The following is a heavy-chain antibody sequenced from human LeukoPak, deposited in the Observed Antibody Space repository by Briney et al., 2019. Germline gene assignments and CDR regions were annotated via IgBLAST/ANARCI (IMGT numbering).Heavy chain of an antibody. V-gene: IGHV1-69*05. Sequence: SVKVSCKASGYSFTGYYMHWVRQAPGQGLEWMGGIIPIFGTANYAQKFQGRVTITTDESTSTAYMELSSLRSEDTAVYYCAREAGSGSYYFLTGYYYMDVWGKGTTVTVSS. J-gene: IGHJ6*03. CDR2: IIPIFGTA. CDR1: GYSFTGYY. D-gene: IGHD1-26*01. CDR3: AREAGSGSYYFLTGYYYMDV.